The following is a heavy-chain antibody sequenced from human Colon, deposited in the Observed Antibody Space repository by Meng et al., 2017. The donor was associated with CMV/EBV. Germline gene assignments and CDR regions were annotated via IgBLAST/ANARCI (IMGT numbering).Heavy chain of an antibody. Sequence: GGSRRPSCAASGFTFAIHTMTWVRQAPGKGREWFSSISSRKSHIYNADSVKGRFTSPRDDAQNSLALQMNRLRAEDSAVYYCARVEGSVTSPLDYWGQGTLVTVSS. V-gene: IGHV3-21*01. J-gene: IGHJ4*02. D-gene: IGHD4-17*01. CDR2: ISSRKSHI. CDR1: GFTFAIHT. CDR3: ARVEGSVTSPLDY.